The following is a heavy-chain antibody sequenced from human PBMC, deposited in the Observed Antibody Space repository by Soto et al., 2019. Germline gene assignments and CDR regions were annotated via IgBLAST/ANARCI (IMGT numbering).Heavy chain of an antibody. Sequence: ASVKVSCKASGGTFSSYAISWVRQAPGQGLEWMGGIIPILGIANYAQKFQGRVTITADKSTSTAYMELSSLRSEDTAVYYCARSTGTHNWFDPWGQGTLVTVSS. D-gene: IGHD1-1*01. CDR3: ARSTGTHNWFDP. CDR1: GGTFSSYA. V-gene: IGHV1-69*10. CDR2: IIPILGIA. J-gene: IGHJ5*02.